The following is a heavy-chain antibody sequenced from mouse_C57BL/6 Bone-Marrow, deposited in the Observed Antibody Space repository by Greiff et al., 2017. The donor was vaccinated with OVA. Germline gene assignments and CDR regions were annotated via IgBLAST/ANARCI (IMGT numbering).Heavy chain of an antibody. J-gene: IGHJ2*01. CDR2: INPNNGGT. CDR1: GYTFTDYY. CDR3: ARWELRRGYYFDY. D-gene: IGHD2-1*01. V-gene: IGHV1-26*01. Sequence: VQLQQSGPELVKPGASVKISCKASGYTFTDYYMNWVKQSHGKSLEWIGDINPNNGGTSYNQKFKGKATLTVDKSSSTAYMELRSLTSEDSAVYYCARWELRRGYYFDYWGQGTTLTVSS.